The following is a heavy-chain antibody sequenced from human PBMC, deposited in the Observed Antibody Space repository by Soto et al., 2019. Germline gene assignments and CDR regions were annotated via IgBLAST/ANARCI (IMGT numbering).Heavy chain of an antibody. CDR3: VRRNVAATGIDWFDP. CDR1: GYTFTSYG. CDR2: INAANGDT. V-gene: IGHV1-3*01. Sequence: ASVKVSCKASGYTFTSYGIHWVRQAPGQRLEWMGWINAANGDTKYSPKFQGRVTITRDTSASTAYMELSSLRSEDTAVYYCVRRNVAATGIDWFDPWGQGTLVTVSS. J-gene: IGHJ5*02. D-gene: IGHD6-13*01.